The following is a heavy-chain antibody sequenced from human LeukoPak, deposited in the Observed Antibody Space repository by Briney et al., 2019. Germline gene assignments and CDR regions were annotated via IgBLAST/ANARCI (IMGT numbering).Heavy chain of an antibody. CDR1: GFNFSGAA. CDR2: IRSKANNYVT. V-gene: IGHV3-73*01. CDR3: FVAEVGY. Sequence: GGSLRLSCVASGFNFSGAAMHWARQAPGKGLEWVGRIRSKANNYVTTFAASVKGRFTISRDDGKNTVDLHMNSLKAEDTAVYYCFVAEVGYWGQGTLVTVSS. J-gene: IGHJ4*02. D-gene: IGHD6-19*01.